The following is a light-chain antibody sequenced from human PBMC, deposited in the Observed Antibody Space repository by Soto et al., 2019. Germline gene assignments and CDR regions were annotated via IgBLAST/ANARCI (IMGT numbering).Light chain of an antibody. Sequence: EIVLAQSPGTLSLSPGESATLSCRASQSVSSSFLAWYQQKAGQAPRLLIYGASRRATGIPDRFSGSGSGTDFTLTISRLETEDFAVYYCQQYVSSPWAFGQGTKVEI. CDR2: GAS. CDR3: QQYVSSPWA. J-gene: IGKJ1*01. CDR1: QSVSSSF. V-gene: IGKV3-20*01.